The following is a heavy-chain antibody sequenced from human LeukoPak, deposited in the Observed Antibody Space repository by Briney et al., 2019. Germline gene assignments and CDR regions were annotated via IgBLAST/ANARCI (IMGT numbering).Heavy chain of an antibody. CDR3: ARGSVYGYSDY. J-gene: IGHJ4*02. Sequence: SDTLSPTCAVCGGSFSGYYWSWIRQPPGKGLEWIGEINHSGSTNYNPSLKSRVTISVDTSKNQFSLKLSSVTAADTAVYYCARGSVYGYSDYWGQGTLVTVSS. D-gene: IGHD3-10*01. CDR2: INHSGST. V-gene: IGHV4-34*01. CDR1: GGSFSGYY.